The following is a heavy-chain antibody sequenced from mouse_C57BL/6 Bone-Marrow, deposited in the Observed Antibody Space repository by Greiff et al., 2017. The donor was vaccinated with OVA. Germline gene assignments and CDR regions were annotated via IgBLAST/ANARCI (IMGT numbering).Heavy chain of an antibody. D-gene: IGHD4-1*02. CDR1: GYAFSSYW. J-gene: IGHJ1*03. CDR2: IYPGDGDT. Sequence: QVQLKESGAELVKPGASVKISCKASGYAFSSYWMNWVKQRPGKGLEWIGQIYPGDGDTNYNGKFKGKATLTADKSSSTAYMQLSSLTSEDSAVYVCARSNWDDWYFDVWGTGTTVTVAS. V-gene: IGHV1-80*01. CDR3: ARSNWDDWYFDV.